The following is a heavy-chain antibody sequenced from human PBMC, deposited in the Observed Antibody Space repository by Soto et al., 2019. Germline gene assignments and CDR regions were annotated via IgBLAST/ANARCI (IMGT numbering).Heavy chain of an antibody. V-gene: IGHV3-23*01. Sequence: GGSLRLSCIASGFTFSSYAMTWVRQAPGKGLEWVSDISGSGGITYYADSVKGRFTISRDNSKNTLNLQMNSLRADDTAVYYCARARRGAPYYYTMDLWGQGTKVTVYS. CDR3: ARARRGAPYYYTMDL. CDR1: GFTFSSYA. D-gene: IGHD3-16*01. CDR2: ISGSGGIT. J-gene: IGHJ6*02.